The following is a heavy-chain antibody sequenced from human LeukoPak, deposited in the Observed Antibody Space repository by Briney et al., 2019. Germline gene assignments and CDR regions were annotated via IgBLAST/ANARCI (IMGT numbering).Heavy chain of an antibody. J-gene: IGHJ6*03. CDR1: GGSINSGSYY. CDR3: ARGLPNCSGGACYVSDYKDV. V-gene: IGHV4-61*02. Sequence: TSSETLSLTCTVSGGSINSGSYYWSWIRQPAGKGLEWIGRTYTSGNTNYNPSLKSRVTISVDTSKNQVSLKLSSVTAADTAVYYCARGLPNCSGGACYVSDYKDVWGNGTTVTISS. D-gene: IGHD2-15*01. CDR2: TYTSGNT.